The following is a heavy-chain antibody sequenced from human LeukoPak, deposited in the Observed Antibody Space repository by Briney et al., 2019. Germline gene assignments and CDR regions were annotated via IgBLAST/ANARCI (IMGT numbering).Heavy chain of an antibody. CDR2: ISYDGSNK. CDR3: AKDSRRAGIAARFSWFDP. Sequence: GGSLRLSCAASGFTFSSYSMNGVRQAPGKGLEGVAVISYDGSNKYYADSVKGRFTISRDNSKNTLYLQMNSLRAEDTAVYYCAKDSRRAGIAARFSWFDPWGQGTLVTVSS. V-gene: IGHV3-30*18. D-gene: IGHD6-6*01. CDR1: GFTFSSYS. J-gene: IGHJ5*02.